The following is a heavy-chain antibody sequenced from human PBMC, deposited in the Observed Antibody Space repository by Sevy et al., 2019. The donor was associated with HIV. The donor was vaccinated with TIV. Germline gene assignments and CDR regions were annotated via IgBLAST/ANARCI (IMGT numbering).Heavy chain of an antibody. CDR2: FDPEDGET. CDR3: ARDHPVHQHLGP. CDR1: GYTLIKLP. J-gene: IGHJ5*02. Sequence: ASVKVSCKVSGYTLIKLPMHWVRQAPGKGLEWIGGFDPEDGETIYAQKFQGRVTMTEDTSTDTAYMELRSLRSDDTAEYYCARDHPVHQHLGPWGQGTLVTVSS. D-gene: IGHD6-13*01. V-gene: IGHV1-24*01.